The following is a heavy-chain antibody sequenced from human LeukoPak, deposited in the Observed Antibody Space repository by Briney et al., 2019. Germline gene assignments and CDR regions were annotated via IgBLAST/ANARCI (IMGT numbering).Heavy chain of an antibody. Sequence: GGSLRLSCAASGFTFSSYDMHWVRQATGKGLEWVSAIDTAGNTFYPGSVKGRFTISRENAKNSLYLQMNNVRAGDTAVYYCARTSKITSVMDIWGQGTMVTVSS. CDR2: IDTAGNT. CDR3: ARTSKITSVMDI. D-gene: IGHD3-16*01. V-gene: IGHV3-13*04. CDR1: GFTFSSYD. J-gene: IGHJ3*02.